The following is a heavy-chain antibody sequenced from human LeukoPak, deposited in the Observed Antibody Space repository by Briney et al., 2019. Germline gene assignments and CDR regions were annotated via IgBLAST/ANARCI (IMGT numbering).Heavy chain of an antibody. CDR2: ISGSGDNT. Sequence: GGSLRLSCAASGFTFDTHWFYWVRQAPGKGLEWVSGISGSGDNTYYADSVKGRFTISRDNSKNTLYVQVNSLGTEDTAAYYCAKGSYYDSSGSFYFDYWGQGTLVTVSS. D-gene: IGHD3-22*01. CDR3: AKGSYYDSSGSFYFDY. J-gene: IGHJ4*02. CDR1: GFTFDTHW. V-gene: IGHV3-23*01.